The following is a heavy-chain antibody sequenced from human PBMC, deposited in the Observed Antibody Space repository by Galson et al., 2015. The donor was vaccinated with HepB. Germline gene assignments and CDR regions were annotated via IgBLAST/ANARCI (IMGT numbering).Heavy chain of an antibody. D-gene: IGHD6-13*01. Sequence: QSGAEVKKPGESLKISCKGSGYSFTSYWIGWVRQMPGKGLEWMGIIYPGDSDTRYSPSFQGQVTISADKSISTAYLQWSSLKASDTAMYYCARGPPRWQQLDEYWYFDLWGRGTLVTVSS. CDR1: GYSFTSYW. V-gene: IGHV5-51*03. CDR3: ARGPPRWQQLDEYWYFDL. J-gene: IGHJ2*01. CDR2: IYPGDSDT.